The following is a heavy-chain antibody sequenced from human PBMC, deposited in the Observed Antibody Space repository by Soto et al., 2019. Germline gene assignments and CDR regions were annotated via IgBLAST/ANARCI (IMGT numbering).Heavy chain of an antibody. CDR3: ARDASSWSRSHNCFDP. J-gene: IGHJ5*02. Sequence: QVQLVQSGAEVKKPGSSVKVSCKASGGTFSSDSINWVRQAPGQGLEWMGGIIPIFGTANYAQKFQGRVTISADESASTVHMELSSLRSEDTAVYYCARDASSWSRSHNCFDPWGQGTLVTVSS. CDR1: GGTFSSDS. V-gene: IGHV1-69*01. D-gene: IGHD6-6*01. CDR2: IIPIFGTA.